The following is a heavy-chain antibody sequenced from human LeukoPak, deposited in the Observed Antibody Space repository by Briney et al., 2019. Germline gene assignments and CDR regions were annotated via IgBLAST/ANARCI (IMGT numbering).Heavy chain of an antibody. V-gene: IGHV1-18*01. J-gene: IGHJ6*02. CDR3: ARAYGDYSPRYYYYYYGMDV. CDR1: GYTFTSYG. D-gene: IGHD4-17*01. Sequence: GASVRVSCKASGYTFTSYGVSWVRQAPGHGREGWGWIRAYNGNTNYAQKLKGRVTTTPHTSTSSAYMDLRTQRSDDTAVYYCARAYGDYSPRYYYYYYGMDVWGQGTTVTVSS. CDR2: IRAYNGNT.